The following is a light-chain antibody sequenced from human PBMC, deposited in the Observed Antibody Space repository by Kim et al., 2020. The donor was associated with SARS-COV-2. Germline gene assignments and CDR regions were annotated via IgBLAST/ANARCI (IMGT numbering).Light chain of an antibody. Sequence: SASVGDRVTITCRASQGINNYLAWFQQKPGKASKSLIYGASTLHRGVPSKFSGSRFGTDFTLTISDLQPEDCASYYCQQYNGYPYTFGQGTKLEI. CDR2: GAS. V-gene: IGKV1-16*02. CDR3: QQYNGYPYT. J-gene: IGKJ2*01. CDR1: QGINNY.